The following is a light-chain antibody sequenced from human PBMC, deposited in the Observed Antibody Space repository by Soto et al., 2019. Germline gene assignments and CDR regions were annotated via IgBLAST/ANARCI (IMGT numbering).Light chain of an antibody. J-gene: IGKJ1*01. CDR3: QQYSSYFRT. CDR1: QSVSDS. CDR2: DAS. Sequence: DIQMTQSPSTLSAFVGDRVTITCRASQSVSDSLAWSQQKPGYAPKLLIYDASHLESGVPPRFSGSGSGTEFTLTVSSLQSDDFATYYCQQYSSYFRTFGQGTKVDIK. V-gene: IGKV1-5*01.